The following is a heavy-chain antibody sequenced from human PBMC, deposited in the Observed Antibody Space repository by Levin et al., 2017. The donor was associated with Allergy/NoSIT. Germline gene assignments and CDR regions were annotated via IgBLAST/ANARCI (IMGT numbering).Heavy chain of an antibody. CDR1: GGSISTTNW. D-gene: IGHD3-16*02. CDR3: AGRGYSGGTYRPYFDN. J-gene: IGHJ4*02. CDR2: ISHRGSA. Sequence: SETLSLTCAVSGGSISTTNWWSWVRQPPGTGLAWIGEISHRGSAPYHPSLHSRITISLDKSKNQFSLKLTSVTAADTAVYDGAGRGYSGGTYRPYFDNGGQGTLVTVSS. V-gene: IGHV4-4*02.